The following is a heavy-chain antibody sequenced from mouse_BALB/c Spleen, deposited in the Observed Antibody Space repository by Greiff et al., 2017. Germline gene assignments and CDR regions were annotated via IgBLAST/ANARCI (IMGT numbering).Heavy chain of an antibody. CDR2: ISYSGST. J-gene: IGHJ4*01. CDR1: GYSITSDYA. D-gene: IGHD2-14*01. Sequence: EVQRVESGPGLVKPSQSLSLTCTVTGYSITSDYAWNWIRQFPGNKLEWMGYISYSGSTSYNPSLKSRISITRDTSKNQFFLQLNSVTTEDTATYYCARQEPYYRYDYAMDYWGQGTSVTVSS. V-gene: IGHV3-2*02. CDR3: ARQEPYYRYDYAMDY.